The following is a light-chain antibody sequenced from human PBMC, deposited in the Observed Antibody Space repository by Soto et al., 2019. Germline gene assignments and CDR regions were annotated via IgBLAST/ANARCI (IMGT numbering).Light chain of an antibody. J-gene: IGKJ5*01. CDR3: LHRMNWPLT. Sequence: EIVMTQSPATLSVSPGERATLSCRASQSISSDVAWYQQKPGQAPRLLIYGASTRAAGFPDRFSGSGSETDFTLTISSLEPEDFGVYYCLHRMNWPLTFGQGTRLEVK. V-gene: IGKV3D-15*01. CDR1: QSISSD. CDR2: GAS.